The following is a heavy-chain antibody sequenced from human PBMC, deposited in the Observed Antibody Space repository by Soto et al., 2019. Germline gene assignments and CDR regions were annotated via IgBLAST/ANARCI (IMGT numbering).Heavy chain of an antibody. CDR3: ARDYMAVVD. Sequence: PSETLSLTCAVSGGSISSGGYSWSWIRQPPGKGLEWIGYIYQSGSTYYNPSLKSRATISLDTSKNQFSLKLSSVTAADTAVCYCARDYMAVVDWGQGTLVTVSS. D-gene: IGHD2-15*01. V-gene: IGHV4-30-2*01. J-gene: IGHJ4*02. CDR1: GGSISSGGYS. CDR2: IYQSGST.